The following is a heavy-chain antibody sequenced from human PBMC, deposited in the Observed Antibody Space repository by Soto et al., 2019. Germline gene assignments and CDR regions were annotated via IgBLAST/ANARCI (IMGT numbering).Heavy chain of an antibody. J-gene: IGHJ4*02. D-gene: IGHD3-9*01. CDR3: ARDILTGDFWASSDYFVY. Sequence: EVQLVESGGGLVQPGGSLRLSCAASGFTFSSYWMSWVRQAPGKGLEWVANIKQDGSEKYYVDSVKGRFTISRDNAKNSLYLQMNSLRAEDTAVYYCARDILTGDFWASSDYFVYWGQGTLVTVSS. V-gene: IGHV3-7*01. CDR1: GFTFSSYW. CDR2: IKQDGSEK.